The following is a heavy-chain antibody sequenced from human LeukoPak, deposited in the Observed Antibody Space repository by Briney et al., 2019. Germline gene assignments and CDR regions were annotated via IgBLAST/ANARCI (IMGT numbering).Heavy chain of an antibody. Sequence: PSETLFLTCTVSGGSMSSYYWSWIRQPAGKGLEWIGRVYTSGNTNYNPSPKSRVTMSVDTSKNQFSLKLTSVTAADTAVYYCARGLSHSKDIWGQGTMVTVSS. J-gene: IGHJ3*02. CDR2: VYTSGNT. V-gene: IGHV4-4*07. CDR3: ARGLSHSKDI. CDR1: GGSMSSYY.